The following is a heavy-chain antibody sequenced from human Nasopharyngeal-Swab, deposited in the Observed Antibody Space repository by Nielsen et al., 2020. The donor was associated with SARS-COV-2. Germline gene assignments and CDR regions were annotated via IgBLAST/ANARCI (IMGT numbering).Heavy chain of an antibody. CDR3: AKDITTFGVVIASFDY. Sequence: VRQAPGKGLEWVSAISGSGGSTFYAASVKGRFTISRDSSKNTLYLQMNSLRAEDTAVYYCAKDITTFGVVIASFDYWGQGTLVTVSS. J-gene: IGHJ4*02. D-gene: IGHD3-3*01. CDR2: ISGSGGST. V-gene: IGHV3-23*01.